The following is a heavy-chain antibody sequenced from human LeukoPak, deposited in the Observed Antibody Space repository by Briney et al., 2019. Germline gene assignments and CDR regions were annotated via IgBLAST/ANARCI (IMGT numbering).Heavy chain of an antibody. V-gene: IGHV3-30*18. J-gene: IGHJ1*01. D-gene: IGHD4-17*01. CDR1: GFTFSSYG. CDR2: ISYDGSNK. CDR3: AKDGRGIYGKH. Sequence: GGSLRLSCAASGFTFSSYGMHWVRQAPGKGLEWVAVISYDGSNKYYADSVKGRFTISRDNSKNTLYLQMNSLRAEDTAVYYCAKDGRGIYGKHWGQGTLVTVSS.